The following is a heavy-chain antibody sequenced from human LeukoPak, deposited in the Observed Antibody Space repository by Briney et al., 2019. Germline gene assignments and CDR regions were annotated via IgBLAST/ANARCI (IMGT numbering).Heavy chain of an antibody. CDR2: IYTSGST. D-gene: IGHD3-22*01. CDR3: ARVAYDSSGYYYRLDY. J-gene: IGHJ4*02. V-gene: IGHV4-4*07. Sequence: SETLSLTCTVSGGSISSYYWSWIRQPAGKGLEWIGRIYTSGSTNYNPSLKSRVTISVDKSKNQFSLKLSSVTAADTAVYYCARVAYDSSGYYYRLDYWGQGTWSPSPQ. CDR1: GGSISSYY.